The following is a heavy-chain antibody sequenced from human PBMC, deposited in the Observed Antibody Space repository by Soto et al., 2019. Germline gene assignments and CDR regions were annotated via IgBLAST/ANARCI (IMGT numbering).Heavy chain of an antibody. CDR1: GYTFTSYG. Sequence: GASVKGSCKASGYTFTSYGISWVRQAPGQGLEWMGWISAYNGNTNYAQKLQGRVTMTTDTSTSTAYMELRSLRSDDTAVYYCARYRVQLWLNWFDPWGQGSLVTVSS. CDR2: ISAYNGNT. CDR3: ARYRVQLWLNWFDP. D-gene: IGHD5-18*01. J-gene: IGHJ5*02. V-gene: IGHV1-18*01.